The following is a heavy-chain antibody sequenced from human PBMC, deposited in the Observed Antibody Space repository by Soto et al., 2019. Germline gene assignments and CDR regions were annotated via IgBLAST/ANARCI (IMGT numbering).Heavy chain of an antibody. J-gene: IGHJ5*02. CDR1: GFDLSNHW. D-gene: IGHD2-21*02. V-gene: IGHV3-74*01. Sequence: PGGSLRLSCAASGFDLSNHWMHWVRQRPAEGLVWVSRITSDGKSKAYAESVKGRFAISRDNAKNTLYLQMNGLTAEDTAVYYCARESGDWPLNWFDPWGQGTLVTVSS. CDR3: ARESGDWPLNWFDP. CDR2: ITSDGKSK.